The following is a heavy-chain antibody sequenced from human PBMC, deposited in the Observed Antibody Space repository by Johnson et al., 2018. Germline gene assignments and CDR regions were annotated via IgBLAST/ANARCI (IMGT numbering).Heavy chain of an antibody. J-gene: IGHJ6*03. CDR2: TYYRSKWYN. CDR3: ARGGYCSGGSCYSYYYYYMDV. V-gene: IGHV6-1*01. Sequence: QVQLQQSGPGLVKPSQTLSLTCAISGDSVSSNSAAWNWIRQSPSRGLEWLGRTYYRSKWYNDYAVSVKSRITINPDTSKTQFSLQLNSVTPEDTAVYYCARGGYCSGGSCYSYYYYYMDVWGKGTTVTVSS. CDR1: GDSVSSNSAA. D-gene: IGHD2-15*01.